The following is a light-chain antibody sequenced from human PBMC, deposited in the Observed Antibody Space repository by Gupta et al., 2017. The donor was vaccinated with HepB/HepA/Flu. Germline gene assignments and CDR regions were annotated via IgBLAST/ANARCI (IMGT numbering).Light chain of an antibody. V-gene: IGKV1-39*01. J-gene: IGKJ1*01. CDR1: QTLTNY. Sequence: DIQVTQPPSSLSASVGDRVTIPCRASQTLTNYLDWYQWKPGKAPKVLIYSASRLQSGVPSRFSARGSGTDFTLTISSLQPEDFGIYYCQQSFSFPWTFGQGTTVEIK. CDR3: QQSFSFPWT. CDR2: SAS.